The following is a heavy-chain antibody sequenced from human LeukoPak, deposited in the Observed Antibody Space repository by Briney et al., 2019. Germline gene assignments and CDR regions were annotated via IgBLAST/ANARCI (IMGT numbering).Heavy chain of an antibody. D-gene: IGHD3-22*01. CDR3: AKDYHYDSSGYPIDY. CDR1: GFTFSSYA. V-gene: IGHV3-23*01. Sequence: GGSLRLSCAASGFTFSSYAMSWVRQAPGKGLEWVSAISGSGGSTYYADSVKGRFTVSRGNSKNTLYLQMNGLRAEDTAVYYCAKDYHYDSSGYPIDYWGQGTLVTVSS. CDR2: ISGSGGST. J-gene: IGHJ4*02.